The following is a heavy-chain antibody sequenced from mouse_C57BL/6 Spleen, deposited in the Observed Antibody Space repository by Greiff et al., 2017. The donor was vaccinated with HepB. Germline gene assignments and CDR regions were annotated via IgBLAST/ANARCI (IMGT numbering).Heavy chain of an antibody. Sequence: VQLQQPGAELVMPGASVKLSCKASGYTFTSYWMHWVKQRPGQGLEWIGEIDPSDSYTNYNQKFKGKSTLTVDKSSSTAYMQLSSLTSEDSAVYYCARSNYGSRTGYFDVWGTGTTVTVSS. V-gene: IGHV1-69*01. CDR2: IDPSDSYT. D-gene: IGHD1-1*01. J-gene: IGHJ1*03. CDR1: GYTFTSYW. CDR3: ARSNYGSRTGYFDV.